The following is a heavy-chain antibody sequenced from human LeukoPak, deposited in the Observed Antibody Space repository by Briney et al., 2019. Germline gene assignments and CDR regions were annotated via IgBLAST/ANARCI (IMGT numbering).Heavy chain of an antibody. CDR3: ARAYGDYVFDY. J-gene: IGHJ4*02. CDR2: IWYDGSNK. V-gene: IGHV3-33*01. CDR1: GFTFSSYG. Sequence: PGGSLRLSCAASGFTFSSYGMHWVRQAPGKGLEWVAVIWYDGSNKYYADSVKGRFTISRDNSKNTLYLQMSSLRAEDTAVYYCARAYGDYVFDYWGQGTLVTVSS. D-gene: IGHD4-17*01.